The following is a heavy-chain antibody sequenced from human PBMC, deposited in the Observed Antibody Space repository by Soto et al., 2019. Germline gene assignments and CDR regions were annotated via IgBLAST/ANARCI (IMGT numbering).Heavy chain of an antibody. Sequence: GGSLRLSCAASGFTFSSYAMSWVRQAPGKGLEWVSAISGSGGSTYYADSVKGRFTISRDNSKNTLYLQMNSLRAEDTAVYYCAKEGYYDILTGYFNWFDPWGQGTLVTVSS. CDR3: AKEGYYDILTGYFNWFDP. D-gene: IGHD3-9*01. J-gene: IGHJ5*02. CDR1: GFTFSSYA. CDR2: ISGSGGST. V-gene: IGHV3-23*01.